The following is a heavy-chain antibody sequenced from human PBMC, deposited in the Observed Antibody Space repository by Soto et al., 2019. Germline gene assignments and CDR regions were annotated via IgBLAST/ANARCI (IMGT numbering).Heavy chain of an antibody. J-gene: IGHJ6*02. CDR1: GGSISSSSYY. CDR2: IYYSGST. D-gene: IGHD6-19*01. V-gene: IGHV4-39*01. CDR3: ARRRAVAGYYYYYGMDV. Sequence: PSETLSLTCTVSGGSISSSSYYWGWIRQPPGKGLEWIGSIYYSGSTYYNPSLKSRVTISVDTSKNQFSLKLSSVTAADTAVYYCARRRAVAGYYYYYGMDVWCQGTTVTVSS.